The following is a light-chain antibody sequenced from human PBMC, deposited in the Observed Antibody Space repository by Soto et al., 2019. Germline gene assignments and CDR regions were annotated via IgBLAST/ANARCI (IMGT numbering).Light chain of an antibody. CDR3: QKRSNWPPWT. Sequence: EIVLTQSPATLSLSPGERATLSCRASQSVSSYLAWYQQKPGQAPRLLIYDASNRATGIPARFSGSGSGTDLTLPISSLEPEDFAVYYCQKRSNWPPWTFGQGTKVEIK. CDR1: QSVSSY. V-gene: IGKV3-11*01. J-gene: IGKJ1*01. CDR2: DAS.